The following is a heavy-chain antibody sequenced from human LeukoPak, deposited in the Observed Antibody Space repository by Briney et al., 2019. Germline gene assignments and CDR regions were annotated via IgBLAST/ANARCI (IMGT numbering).Heavy chain of an antibody. CDR2: INPNPNSGGT. J-gene: IGHJ6*03. V-gene: IGHV1-2*02. CDR3: ARVPNNFYYYMDV. CDR1: GYTFTDYY. Sequence: ASVKVSCKASGYTFTDYYIHWVRQAPGQGLEWMGWINPNPNSGGTNYAQKFEGRVTMTRDTSISTAYMELIRLTSDDTAVYYCARVPNNFYYYMDVWGRGTTVTVSS. D-gene: IGHD2-2*01.